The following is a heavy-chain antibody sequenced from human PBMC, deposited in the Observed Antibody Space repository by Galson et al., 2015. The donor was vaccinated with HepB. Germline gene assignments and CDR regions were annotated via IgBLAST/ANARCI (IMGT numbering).Heavy chain of an antibody. CDR2: ISAYNGDT. Sequence: SVKVSCKASGYTFTSYGISWVRQAPGQGLEWMGWISAYNGDTNYAQNLQGRVTMTTDTSTSTAYMELRSLRSDDSAVYYCARWPFGKQWLVPGTFDIWGQGTMVTVSS. D-gene: IGHD6-19*01. CDR1: GYTFTSYG. CDR3: ARWPFGKQWLVPGTFDI. V-gene: IGHV1-18*04. J-gene: IGHJ3*02.